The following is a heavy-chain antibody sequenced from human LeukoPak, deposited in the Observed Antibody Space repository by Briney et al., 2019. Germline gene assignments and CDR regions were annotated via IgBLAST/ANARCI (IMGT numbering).Heavy chain of an antibody. CDR3: TSGLWFGEL. CDR2: IRSKANSYAT. Sequence: GGSLRLSCAASGFTFSGSAMHWVRQASGKGLEWVGHIRSKANSYATAYAASVKGRFTISRDDSKNTASLQMNSLKTEDTALYYCTSGLWFGELWGQGTLVTVSS. CDR1: GFTFSGSA. V-gene: IGHV3-73*01. D-gene: IGHD3-10*01. J-gene: IGHJ4*02.